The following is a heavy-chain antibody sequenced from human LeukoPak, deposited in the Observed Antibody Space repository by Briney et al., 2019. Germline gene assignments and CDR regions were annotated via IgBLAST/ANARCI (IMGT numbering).Heavy chain of an antibody. Sequence: SETLSLTCAVYGGSFSGYYWSWIRQPPGKGLEWIGEINHSGSTNYNPSLKSRVTISVDTSKNQFSLKLSSVTAADTAVYYCARGKWVRSRFDYWGQGTLVTVPS. CDR2: INHSGST. CDR1: GGSFSGYY. J-gene: IGHJ4*01. CDR3: ARGKWVRSRFDY. D-gene: IGHD5-12*01. V-gene: IGHV4-34*01.